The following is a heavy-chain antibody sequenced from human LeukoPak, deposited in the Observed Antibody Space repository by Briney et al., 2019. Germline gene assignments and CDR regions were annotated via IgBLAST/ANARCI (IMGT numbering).Heavy chain of an antibody. CDR1: GGSISSYY. CDR2: IYYSGST. V-gene: IGHV4-59*08. CDR3: ARQGGSSSAYYWFDP. Sequence: SETLSLTCTVSGGSISSYYWSWIRQPPGKGLEWIGYIYYSGSTNYNPSLKSRVTISVDTSKNPFSLKLNSVTAADTAVYYCARQGGSSSAYYWFDPWGQGTLVTVSS. D-gene: IGHD3-22*01. J-gene: IGHJ5*02.